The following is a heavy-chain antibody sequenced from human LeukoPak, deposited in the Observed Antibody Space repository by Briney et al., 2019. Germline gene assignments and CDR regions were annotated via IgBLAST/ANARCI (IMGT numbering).Heavy chain of an antibody. CDR1: GGSISSHY. Sequence: SETLSLTCTVSGGSISSHYWSWIRQPTGKGLEWIGYIYYSGSTNYNPSLKSRVTISVDTSKNQFSLKLSSVTAADTAVYYCARVGVGATGDYWGQGTLVTVSS. CDR3: ARVGVGATGDY. CDR2: IYYSGST. V-gene: IGHV4-59*11. J-gene: IGHJ4*02. D-gene: IGHD1-26*01.